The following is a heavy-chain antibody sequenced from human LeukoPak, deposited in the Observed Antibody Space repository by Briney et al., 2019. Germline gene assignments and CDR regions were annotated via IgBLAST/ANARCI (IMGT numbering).Heavy chain of an antibody. D-gene: IGHD6-19*01. Sequence: GGSLRPSCAASGFTFSSYSMNWVRQAPGKGLEWVSQISASETSIKYADSVRGRFTISRDNVKNSVYLQMNSLRAEDTAIYYCVRDNLENQWLERSYWGQGTLVTVSS. CDR3: VRDNLENQWLERSY. CDR1: GFTFSSYS. CDR2: ISASETSI. J-gene: IGHJ4*02. V-gene: IGHV3-48*01.